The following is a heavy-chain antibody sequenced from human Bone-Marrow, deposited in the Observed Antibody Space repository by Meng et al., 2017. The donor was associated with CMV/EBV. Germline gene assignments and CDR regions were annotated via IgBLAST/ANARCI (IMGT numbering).Heavy chain of an antibody. CDR3: ARDITGDHY. V-gene: IGHV4-39*07. Sequence: GSLRLSCTVSGDSISSSIYYWGWIRQPPGKGLEWIASIHYSGTTYYNPSLKSRVTISVDTSKNQFSLKVTSVTAADTAVYYCARDITGDHYWGQGTLVTVYS. J-gene: IGHJ4*02. CDR2: IHYSGTT. D-gene: IGHD7-27*01. CDR1: GDSISSSIYY.